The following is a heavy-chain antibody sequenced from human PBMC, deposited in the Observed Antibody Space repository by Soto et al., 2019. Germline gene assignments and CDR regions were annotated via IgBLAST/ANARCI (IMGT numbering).Heavy chain of an antibody. J-gene: IGHJ6*03. CDR2: INHSGST. D-gene: IGHD2-15*01. CDR3: GRSGFCSGGSSYNSYREV. CDR1: GGSFSGYY. Sequence: SETLSLTCAVYGGSFSGYYWSWIRQPPGKGLEWIGEINHSGSTNYNPSLKSRVTISVDTSKNQFSLKLSSVTAADTAVYYCGRSGFCSGGSSYNSYREVGGKGTPAPVS. V-gene: IGHV4-34*01.